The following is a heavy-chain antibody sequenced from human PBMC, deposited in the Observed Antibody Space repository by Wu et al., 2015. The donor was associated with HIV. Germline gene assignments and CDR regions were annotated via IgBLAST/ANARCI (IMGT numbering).Heavy chain of an antibody. CDR3: ARDATPVTTEFDY. D-gene: IGHD4-17*01. Sequence: QVQLVQSGAEVKKPGSSVKVSCTASGHTFTGYYMHWVRQAPGRGPEWMGWINPASGSTIYAEKFEGRVIVTRDTSINTAYMELNGLISDDTAIYYCARDATPVTTEFDYWGQGTLVTVSS. J-gene: IGHJ4*02. CDR1: GHTFTGYY. V-gene: IGHV1-2*02. CDR2: INPASGST.